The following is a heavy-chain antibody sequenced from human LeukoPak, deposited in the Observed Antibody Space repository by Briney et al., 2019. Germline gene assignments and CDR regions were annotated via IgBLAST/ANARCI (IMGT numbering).Heavy chain of an antibody. CDR3: ARRNYDYVLHHLDY. Sequence: PGGSLRLSCAASGFTFSSYAMSWVRQAPGKGLEWVSAISGSGGSTYYADSVKGRFTISRDNSKNTLYLQMNSLRAEDTAVYYCARRNYDYVLHHLDYWGQGTLVTVSS. CDR2: ISGSGGST. V-gene: IGHV3-23*01. J-gene: IGHJ4*02. D-gene: IGHD3-16*01. CDR1: GFTFSSYA.